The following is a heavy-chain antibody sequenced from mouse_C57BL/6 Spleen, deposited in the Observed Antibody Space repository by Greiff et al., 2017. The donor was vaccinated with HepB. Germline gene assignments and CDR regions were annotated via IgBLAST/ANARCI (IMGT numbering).Heavy chain of an antibody. CDR2: ISYDGSN. Sequence: EVQRVESGPGLVKPSQSLSLTCSVTGYSITSGYYWNWIRQFPGNKLEWMGYISYDGSNNYNPSLKNRISITRDTSKNQFFLKLNSVTTEDTATYYCARDFYDYDFDYWGQGTTLTVSS. D-gene: IGHD2-4*01. V-gene: IGHV3-6*01. CDR3: ARDFYDYDFDY. J-gene: IGHJ2*01. CDR1: GYSITSGYY.